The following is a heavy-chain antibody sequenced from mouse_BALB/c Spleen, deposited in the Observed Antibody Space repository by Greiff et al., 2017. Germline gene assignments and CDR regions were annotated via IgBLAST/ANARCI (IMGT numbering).Heavy chain of an antibody. Sequence: QVQLQQSGAELARPGASVKLSCKASGYTFTSYWMQWVKQRPGQGLEWIGAIYPGDGDTRYTQKFKGKATLTADKSSSTAYMQLSSLASEDSAVYYCARDGYVDDWGQGTTLTVSS. CDR2: IYPGDGDT. V-gene: IGHV1-87*01. CDR3: ARDGYVDD. CDR1: GYTFTSYW. J-gene: IGHJ2*01.